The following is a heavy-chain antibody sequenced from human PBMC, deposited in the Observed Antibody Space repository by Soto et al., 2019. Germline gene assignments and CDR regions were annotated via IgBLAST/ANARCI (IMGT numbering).Heavy chain of an antibody. V-gene: IGHV4-39*01. CDR1: GGSTSDKSYF. J-gene: IGHJ4*02. Sequence: SETLSLTCSVSGGSTSDKSYFWGWVRQSPGKGLEWIGSMYYSGSSYYNPSLKSRVAISVDTSKNQFSLRAEDSAVYYCGRAESPDTAYFSDYWGQGTLVTVSS. D-gene: IGHD3-10*01. CDR3: PDTAYFSDY. CDR2: MYYSGSS.